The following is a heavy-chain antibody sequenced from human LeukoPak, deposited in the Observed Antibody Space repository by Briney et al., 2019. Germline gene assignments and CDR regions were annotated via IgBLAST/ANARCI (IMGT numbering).Heavy chain of an antibody. V-gene: IGHV4-59*01. D-gene: IGHD3-22*01. CDR3: ARENYYYDNYGFNWFDP. Sequence: SETLSLTCTVSGVSISNYYWSWIRQPPGKGLEWIGYIYYSGGTNYNPSLKSRVTISVDTSKNHFSLKLSSVTAADTAVYFCARENYYYDNYGFNWFDPWGQGTLVTVSS. CDR1: GVSISNYY. CDR2: IYYSGGT. J-gene: IGHJ5*02.